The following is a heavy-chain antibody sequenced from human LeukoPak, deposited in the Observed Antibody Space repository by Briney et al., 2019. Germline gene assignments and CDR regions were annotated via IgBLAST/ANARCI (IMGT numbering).Heavy chain of an antibody. Sequence: SETLSLTSAVHGGSLSGYYWSWIRQPPGEGVEWIGEINHSGSTNYSPSLKSRVTISVDTSKNQFSPKLSPVTAADTAVYYCARALDISTGTFDYWGQGTLVTVSS. D-gene: IGHD3-9*01. CDR2: INHSGST. CDR3: ARALDISTGTFDY. J-gene: IGHJ4*02. V-gene: IGHV4-34*01. CDR1: GGSLSGYY.